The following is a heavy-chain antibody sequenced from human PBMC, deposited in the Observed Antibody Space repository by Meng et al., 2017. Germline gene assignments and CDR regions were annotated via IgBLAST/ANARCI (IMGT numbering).Heavy chain of an antibody. CDR2: IWYDGSNK. CDR1: GFTFSSYG. Sequence: GESLKISCAASGFTFSSYGMHWVRQAPGKGLEWVAVIWYDGSNKYYADSVKGRFTISRDNSKNTLYLKMNSLRAEDTAVYYCARVKVPGIAVAGTVFDYWGQGTLVTVSS. D-gene: IGHD6-19*01. CDR3: ARVKVPGIAVAGTVFDY. J-gene: IGHJ4*02. V-gene: IGHV3-33*01.